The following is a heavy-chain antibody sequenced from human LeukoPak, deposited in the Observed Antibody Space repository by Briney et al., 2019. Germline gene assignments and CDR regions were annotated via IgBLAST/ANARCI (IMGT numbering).Heavy chain of an antibody. CDR3: AKDRMYYEFWSGYYTYYYYGMDV. J-gene: IGHJ6*02. Sequence: GGLRLSCAASGSTFSNSWMHWVRQAPGERLVWVSRMDPDGNTINYADSVKGRFSISRDNAKNTLYLQMNSLRAEDTAVYYCAKDRMYYEFWSGYYTYYYYGMDVWGQGTTVTVSS. CDR2: MDPDGNTI. V-gene: IGHV3-74*01. D-gene: IGHD3-3*01. CDR1: GSTFSNSW.